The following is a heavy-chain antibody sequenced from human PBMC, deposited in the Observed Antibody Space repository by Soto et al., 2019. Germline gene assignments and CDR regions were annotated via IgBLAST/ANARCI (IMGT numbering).Heavy chain of an antibody. J-gene: IGHJ4*02. CDR2: ISYDGSNK. Sequence: QVQLVESGGGVVQPGRSLRLSCAASGFTFSSYGMHWVRQAPGKWLEWVAVISYDGSNKYYADSVKGRFTISRDNSKNTLYLQMNSLRAEDTAVYYCAKGSTAMTYFEYWGQGTLVTVSS. D-gene: IGHD5-18*01. CDR3: AKGSTAMTYFEY. CDR1: GFTFSSYG. V-gene: IGHV3-30*18.